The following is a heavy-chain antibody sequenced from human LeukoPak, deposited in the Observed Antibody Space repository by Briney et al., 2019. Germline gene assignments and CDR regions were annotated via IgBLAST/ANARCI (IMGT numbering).Heavy chain of an antibody. V-gene: IGHV3-74*01. Sequence: GGSLRLSCAASGFTFSTYWMHWVRQAPWKELVWVSRLNTDGSSASYADSVKGRFTTSRDNAKNTLYLQMDSLRAEDTAVYYCARSAYSGSRYDYWGQGTLVTVSS. CDR2: LNTDGSSA. J-gene: IGHJ4*02. CDR1: GFTFSTYW. D-gene: IGHD6-13*01. CDR3: ARSAYSGSRYDY.